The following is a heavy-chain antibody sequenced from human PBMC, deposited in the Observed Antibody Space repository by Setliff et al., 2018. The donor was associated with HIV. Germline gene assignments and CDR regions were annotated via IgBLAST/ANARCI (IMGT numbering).Heavy chain of an antibody. V-gene: IGHV1-24*01. CDR3: ARGLTTVTAVDY. CDR2: FDPQDGET. Sequence: ASVKVSCKVYGYTLSESSIHWVRQAPGKGLEWMGYFDPQDGETVYAQKFQGRVTMTRDTSISTAYMELTRLRSDDTAVYYCARGLTTVTAVDYWGHGPLVTVSS. CDR1: GYTLSESS. J-gene: IGHJ4*01. D-gene: IGHD4-17*01.